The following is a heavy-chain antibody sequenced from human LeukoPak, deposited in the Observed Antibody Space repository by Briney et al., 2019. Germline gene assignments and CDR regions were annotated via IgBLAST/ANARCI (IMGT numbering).Heavy chain of an antibody. D-gene: IGHD6-13*01. CDR3: AREYRSSWYLNWFDP. J-gene: IGHJ5*02. V-gene: IGHV4-39*02. CDR1: GGSISSSSYY. Sequence: SETLSLTCTVSGGSISSSSYYWGWIRQPPGKGLEWIGSIYYSGSTYYNPSLKSRVTISIDTSKNQFSLKLSSVTAADTAVYYCAREYRSSWYLNWFDPWGQGTLVTVSS. CDR2: IYYSGST.